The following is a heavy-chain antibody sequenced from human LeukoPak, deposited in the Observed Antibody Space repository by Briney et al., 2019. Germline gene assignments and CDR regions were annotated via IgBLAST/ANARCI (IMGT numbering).Heavy chain of an antibody. V-gene: IGHV1-69*01. D-gene: IGHD2-21*01. Sequence: ASVKVSCKASGGTFSNYAITWVRQAPGQGLEWMGGIIPIFGTAKYAQKFQGRVTITADESTSTAYMELSSLRSEDTAVYYCARDSSEFRSLIPHWGQGTLVTVSS. CDR1: GGTFSNYA. J-gene: IGHJ1*01. CDR2: IIPIFGTA. CDR3: ARDSSEFRSLIPH.